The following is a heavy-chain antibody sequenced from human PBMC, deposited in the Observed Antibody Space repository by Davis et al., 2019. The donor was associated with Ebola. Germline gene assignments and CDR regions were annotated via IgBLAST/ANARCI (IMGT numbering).Heavy chain of an antibody. D-gene: IGHD4-23*01. CDR2: ISVSSGYI. V-gene: IGHV3-21*01. Sequence: PGGSLRVSCAASEFTFSSYTMGWVRQAPGKGLEWVSSISVSSGYIYYEDSVKGRFTISRDNAKNSLFLQMNSLRAEDTAVYYCVQQLGDYGGNALRYWGQGTLVTVSS. CDR1: EFTFSSYT. CDR3: VQQLGDYGGNALRY. J-gene: IGHJ4*02.